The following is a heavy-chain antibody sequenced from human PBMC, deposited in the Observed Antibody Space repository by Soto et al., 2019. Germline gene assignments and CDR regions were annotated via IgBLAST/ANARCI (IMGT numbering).Heavy chain of an antibody. CDR1: GGSISSGGYY. Sequence: PSETLSLTCTVSGGSISSGGYYWSWIRQHPGKGLEWIGYIYYSGSTYYNPSLKSRVTISVDTSKNQFSLKLSSVTAAGTAVYYCARIIVATAFDYWGQGTLVTVSS. J-gene: IGHJ4*02. V-gene: IGHV4-31*03. CDR3: ARIIVATAFDY. D-gene: IGHD5-12*01. CDR2: IYYSGST.